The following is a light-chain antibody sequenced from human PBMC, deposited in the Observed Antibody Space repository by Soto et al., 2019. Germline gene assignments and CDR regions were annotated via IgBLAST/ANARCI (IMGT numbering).Light chain of an antibody. CDR2: DVS. V-gene: IGLV2-11*01. CDR3: CSYAGSYTV. J-gene: IGLJ2*01. Sequence: QSVLTQPRSVSGSPGQSVTISCTGTSSDVGGYNYVSWYQQHPGNAPQLMIYDVSKRPSVVPDRFSGSKSGNTASLTISGLQAEDEADYYCCSYAGSYTVFGGGTKVTVL. CDR1: SSDVGGYNY.